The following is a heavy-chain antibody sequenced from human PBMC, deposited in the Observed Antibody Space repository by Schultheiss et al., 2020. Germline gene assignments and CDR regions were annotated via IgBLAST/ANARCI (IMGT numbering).Heavy chain of an antibody. CDR3: ARGISYYTFDY. CDR1: GGSISSSSYY. D-gene: IGHD1-26*01. J-gene: IGHJ4*02. Sequence: SETLSLTCTVSGGSISSSSYYWGWIRQPPGKGLEWIGYIYNSGSTNYNPSLKSRVTISVDTSKNQFSLKLSSVTAADTAVYYCARGISYYTFDYWGQGTLVNVSA. CDR2: IYNSGST. V-gene: IGHV4-61*05.